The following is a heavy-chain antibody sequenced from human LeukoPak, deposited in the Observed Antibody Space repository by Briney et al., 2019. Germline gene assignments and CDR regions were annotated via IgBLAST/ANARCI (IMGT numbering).Heavy chain of an antibody. CDR3: TRVPRPGYCSGGSCYGLGRYYYYYYMDV. V-gene: IGHV4-59*01. CDR2: IYYSGST. J-gene: IGHJ6*03. Sequence: SETLSLTCTVSGGSISSYYWSWIRQPPGKGLEWIGYIYYSGSTNYNPSLRSRVTISVDTSKDQFSLKLSSVTAADTAVYYCTRVPRPGYCSGGSCYGLGRYYYYYYMDVWGKGTTVTVSS. CDR1: GGSISSYY. D-gene: IGHD2-15*01.